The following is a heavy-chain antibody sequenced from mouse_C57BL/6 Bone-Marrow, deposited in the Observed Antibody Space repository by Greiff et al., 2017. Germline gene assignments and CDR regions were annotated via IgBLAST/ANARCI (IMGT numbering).Heavy chain of an antibody. D-gene: IGHD1-1*01. CDR1: GFSLTSYG. Sequence: VQLQESGPGLVAPSQSLSITCTVSGFSLTSYGVDWVRPPPGKGLEWLGVIWGGGSTNYNSALMSRLSISKDNSKSQVFLKMNSLQTDDTAMYYCAKRGTTVVSDWYFDVWGTGTTVTVSS. CDR3: AKRGTTVVSDWYFDV. J-gene: IGHJ1*03. V-gene: IGHV2-9*01. CDR2: IWGGGST.